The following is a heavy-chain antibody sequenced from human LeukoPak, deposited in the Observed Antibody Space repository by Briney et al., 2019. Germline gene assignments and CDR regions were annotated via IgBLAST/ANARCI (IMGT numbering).Heavy chain of an antibody. Sequence: PGGSLRLSCAASGFTFSSYEMNWVRQAPGKGLEWVSYISSSGSTIYYADSVKGRFTISRDNSKNTLYLQMNSLRAEDTAVYYCAKGGGAPWGYSYGYYYYYMDVWGKGTTVTVSS. D-gene: IGHD5-18*01. CDR1: GFTFSSYE. CDR3: AKGGGAPWGYSYGYYYYYMDV. V-gene: IGHV3-48*03. CDR2: ISSSGSTI. J-gene: IGHJ6*03.